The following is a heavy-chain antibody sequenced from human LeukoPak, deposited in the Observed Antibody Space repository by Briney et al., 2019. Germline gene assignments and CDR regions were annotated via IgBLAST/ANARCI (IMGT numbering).Heavy chain of an antibody. Sequence: SENLSLTCAVSGYSISSGYYWGWIRQPPGKGLEWIGSIYHSGSTYYNPSLKSRVTISVDTSKNQFSLKLSSVTAADTAVYYCARGGNWFDPWGQGTLVTVSS. J-gene: IGHJ5*02. CDR3: ARGGNWFDP. V-gene: IGHV4-38-2*01. CDR2: IYHSGST. D-gene: IGHD3-16*01. CDR1: GYSISSGYY.